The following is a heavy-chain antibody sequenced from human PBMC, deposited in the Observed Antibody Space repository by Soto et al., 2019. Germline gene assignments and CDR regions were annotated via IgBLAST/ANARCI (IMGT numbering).Heavy chain of an antibody. V-gene: IGHV1-18*01. CDR2: ISAYNGNT. J-gene: IGHJ6*02. CDR3: ARVSYYDILTGHYNEDYYYGMDV. D-gene: IGHD3-9*01. CDR1: GYTFTSYG. Sequence: ASVKVSCKASGYTFTSYGISWVRQAPGQGLEWMGWISAYNGNTNYARKLQGRVTMTTDTSTSTAYMELRSLRSDDTAVYYCARVSYYDILTGHYNEDYYYGMDVWGQGTTVTVSS.